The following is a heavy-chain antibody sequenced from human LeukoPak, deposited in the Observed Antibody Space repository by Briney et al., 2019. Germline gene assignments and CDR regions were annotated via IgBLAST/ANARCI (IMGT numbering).Heavy chain of an antibody. CDR3: ARHNLALGDGGNFDY. CDR1: GGSISSSSYY. J-gene: IGHJ4*02. CDR2: IYYSGST. Sequence: SETLSLTCTVSGGSISSSSYYWGWIRQPPGKGLEWIGSIYYSGSTYYNPSLKSRVTISVDTSKNQFSLKLSSVTAADTAVYYCARHNLALGDGGNFDYWGQGTLVTVSS. V-gene: IGHV4-39*01. D-gene: IGHD2-21*02.